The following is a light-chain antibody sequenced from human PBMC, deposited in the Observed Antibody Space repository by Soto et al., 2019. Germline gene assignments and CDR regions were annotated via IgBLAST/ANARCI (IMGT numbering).Light chain of an antibody. CDR2: ATS. CDR3: QQYGSSSWT. V-gene: IGKV3-20*01. CDR1: QSVSSSY. Sequence: PGEKATLSCRASQSVSSSYLAWYQQKPGQPPRLVMYATSSRATGIPARFSGSGSGTDFTLTISRLEPEDFAVYYCQQYGSSSWTFGQGTKVDIK. J-gene: IGKJ1*01.